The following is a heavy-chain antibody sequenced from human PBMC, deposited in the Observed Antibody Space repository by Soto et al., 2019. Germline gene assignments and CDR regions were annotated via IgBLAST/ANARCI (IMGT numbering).Heavy chain of an antibody. CDR1: GYTFTSYA. CDR3: ARDVAAAGLDY. D-gene: IGHD6-13*01. CDR2: INAGNGNT. Sequence: QVQLVQSGAEVKKPGASVKVSCKATGYTFTSYAMHWVRLAPGQRLEWMGWINAGNGNTKYSQTFQGRVTITRDTSASTAYMELSSLRSEDTAVYYCARDVAAAGLDYWGQGTLATVSS. J-gene: IGHJ4*02. V-gene: IGHV1-3*01.